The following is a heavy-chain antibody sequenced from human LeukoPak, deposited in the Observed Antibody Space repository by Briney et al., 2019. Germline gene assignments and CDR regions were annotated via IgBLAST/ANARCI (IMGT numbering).Heavy chain of an antibody. Sequence: GGSLRLSCAASGFTFTSYSMNWVRQAPGKGLEWVSTISSGGGSTYYADSVKGRFTISRDNSKNTLYLQVNSLRAEDTAVYYCAKGSYYDSSGSFYFDYWGQGTLVTVSS. D-gene: IGHD3-22*01. CDR2: ISSGGGST. CDR1: GFTFTSYS. J-gene: IGHJ4*02. V-gene: IGHV3-23*01. CDR3: AKGSYYDSSGSFYFDY.